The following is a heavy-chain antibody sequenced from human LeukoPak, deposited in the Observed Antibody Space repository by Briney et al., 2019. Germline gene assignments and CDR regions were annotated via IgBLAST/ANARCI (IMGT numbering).Heavy chain of an antibody. CDR2: VHPDNGNT. V-gene: IGHV1-8*01. D-gene: IGHD1-14*01. CDR1: GYPFTKWE. J-gene: IGHJ5*02. CDR3: ATGPRNDP. Sequence: ASVKVSCKTSGYPFTKWEINWVRQAAGQGLEWLGWVHPDNGNTYYAQGFRGRVTVSRNTSTTTAYMELSGLRSNDTAVYFCATGPRNDPWGQGTLVTVSS.